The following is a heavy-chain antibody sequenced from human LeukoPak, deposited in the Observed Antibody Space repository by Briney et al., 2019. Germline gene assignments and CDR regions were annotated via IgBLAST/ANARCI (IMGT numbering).Heavy chain of an antibody. J-gene: IGHJ4*02. CDR1: GYTFTGYY. Sequence: ASVKVSCKASGYTFTGYYMHWVRQAPGQGLEWMGRINPNNGGTNYAQKFQGRVTMTGDTSISTAYMELSSLRSDDTAVYYCTRESGSYPGNDYWGQGTLSPSPQ. CDR3: TRESGSYPGNDY. V-gene: IGHV1-2*06. CDR2: INPNNGGT. D-gene: IGHD1-26*01.